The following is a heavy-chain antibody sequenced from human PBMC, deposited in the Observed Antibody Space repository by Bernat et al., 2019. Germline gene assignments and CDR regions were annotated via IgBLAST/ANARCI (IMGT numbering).Heavy chain of an antibody. J-gene: IGHJ3*02. CDR2: ISSSSSYI. D-gene: IGHD1-26*01. Sequence: EVQLVESGGDLVKPGGSLRLSCAASGFIFSSYSMNWVRQAPGKGLEWVSSISSSSSYIYYADSMKGRFTISRDNAKNSLYLQMNSLRAEDTAVYYCARALGVGVTRIGDVFDIWGQGTMVTVSS. CDR1: GFIFSSYS. V-gene: IGHV3-21*01. CDR3: ARALGVGVTRIGDVFDI.